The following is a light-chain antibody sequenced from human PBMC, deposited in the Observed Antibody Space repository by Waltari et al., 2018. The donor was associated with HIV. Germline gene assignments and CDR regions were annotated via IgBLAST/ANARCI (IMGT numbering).Light chain of an antibody. V-gene: IGKV3-15*01. CDR1: QSVSSN. J-gene: IGKJ4*01. Sequence: EIVMTQSPATLSVSPGDRATLPCRASQSVSSNLAWYQQKPGQAPRLLIYGASTRATGIPARFSGSGSGTELTLTISSLQSEDFAVYYCQQYNNWPPLTFGGGTKVEI. CDR3: QQYNNWPPLT. CDR2: GAS.